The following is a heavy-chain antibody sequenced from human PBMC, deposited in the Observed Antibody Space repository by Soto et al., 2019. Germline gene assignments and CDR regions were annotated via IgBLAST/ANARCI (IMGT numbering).Heavy chain of an antibody. CDR1: GGSLRGHY. CDR3: EREEVKLGATIFAS. J-gene: IGHJ4*02. CDR2: INHSGFT. Sequence: SETLSLTCAVSGGSLRGHYWSWIRQSPEKGLEWIGEINHSGFTNYNPTLKSRVTISRDASKNQFSLRLSSMTAADSAVYFCEREEVKLGATIFASWGQGTLVTVS. V-gene: IGHV4-34*01. D-gene: IGHD1-26*01.